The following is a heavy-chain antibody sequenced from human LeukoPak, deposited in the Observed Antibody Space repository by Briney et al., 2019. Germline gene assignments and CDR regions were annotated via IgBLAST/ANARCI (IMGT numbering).Heavy chain of an antibody. CDR2: IWYDGSNK. CDR1: GLAFSSYG. CDR3: ARGAAVAAPEPFHY. Sequence: GGSLRLSCSSTGLAFSSYGMHWVRQAPGKGLKWVAVIWYDGSNKYYADSVKGRFTISRDNSKNTLYLQMNSLRAEDTAVYYCARGAAVAAPEPFHYWGQGTLVTVSS. D-gene: IGHD6-19*01. V-gene: IGHV3-33*01. J-gene: IGHJ4*02.